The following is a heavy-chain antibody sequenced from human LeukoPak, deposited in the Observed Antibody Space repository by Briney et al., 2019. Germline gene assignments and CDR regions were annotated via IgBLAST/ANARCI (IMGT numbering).Heavy chain of an antibody. CDR2: IYTSGST. Sequence: SETLSLTCTVSGGSISSYYWSWIRQPAGKGLEWIGRIYTSGSTNYNPSLKSRVTMSVDTSKNQFSLKLSSVTAADTAVYYCASIDNTAMVLDYWGQGTLVTVSS. V-gene: IGHV4-4*07. CDR1: GGSISSYY. J-gene: IGHJ4*02. CDR3: ASIDNTAMVLDY. D-gene: IGHD5-18*01.